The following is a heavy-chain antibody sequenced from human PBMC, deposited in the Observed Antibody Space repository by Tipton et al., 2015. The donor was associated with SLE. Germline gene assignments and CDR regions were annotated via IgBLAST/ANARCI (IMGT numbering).Heavy chain of an antibody. V-gene: IGHV3-30*18. CDR3: AKVWYFYDSSGYPDAFDI. D-gene: IGHD3-22*01. J-gene: IGHJ3*02. CDR2: ISYDGSNK. Sequence: SLRLSCAASGFTFSSYGMHWVRQAPGKGLEWVAVISYDGSNKYYADSVKGRFTISRDNSKNTLYLQMNSLRAEDTAVYYCAKVWYFYDSSGYPDAFDIWCQGTMVTVSS. CDR1: GFTFSSYG.